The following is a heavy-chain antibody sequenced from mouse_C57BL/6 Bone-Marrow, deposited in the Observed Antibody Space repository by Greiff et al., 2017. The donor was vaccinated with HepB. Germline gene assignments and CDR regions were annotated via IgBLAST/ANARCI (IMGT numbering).Heavy chain of an antibody. D-gene: IGHD1-1*01. CDR1: GYTFTSYW. CDR2: IDPSDSYT. CDR3: ARDYYGTNFDY. V-gene: IGHV1-50*01. J-gene: IGHJ2*01. Sequence: VQLQQPGAELVKPGASVKLSCKASGYTFTSYWMQWVKQRPGQGLEWIGAIDPSDSYTNYNQKFKGKATLTVDTSSSTAYMQLSSLTSEDSAVYYCARDYYGTNFDYWGQGTTLTVSS.